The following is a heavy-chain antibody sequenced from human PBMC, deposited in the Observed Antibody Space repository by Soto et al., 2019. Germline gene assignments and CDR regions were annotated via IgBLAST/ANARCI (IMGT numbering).Heavy chain of an antibody. CDR2: ISYDGSNK. Sequence: QVQLVESGGGVVQPGRSLRLSCAASGFTFSSYGMHWVRQAPGKGLEWVAVISYDGSNKYYADSVKGRFTISRDNSKNTLYLQMNSLRAEDTAVYYCAKPVVVAATGNWFDPWGQGNLVTVSS. CDR3: AKPVVVAATGNWFDP. V-gene: IGHV3-30*18. D-gene: IGHD2-15*01. J-gene: IGHJ5*02. CDR1: GFTFSSYG.